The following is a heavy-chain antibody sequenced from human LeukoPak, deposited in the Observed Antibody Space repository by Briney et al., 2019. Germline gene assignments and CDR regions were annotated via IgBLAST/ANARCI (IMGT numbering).Heavy chain of an antibody. CDR3: AKDGSDSSGYFDY. D-gene: IGHD3-22*01. CDR2: ISGSGGST. J-gene: IGHJ4*02. CDR1: GFSFSSYE. V-gene: IGHV3-23*01. Sequence: GGSLRLSCAASGFSFSSYEMNWVRQAPGEGLEWVSAISGSGGSTYYADSVKGRFTISRDNSKNTLYLQMNSLRAEDTAVYYCAKDGSDSSGYFDYWGQGTLVTVSS.